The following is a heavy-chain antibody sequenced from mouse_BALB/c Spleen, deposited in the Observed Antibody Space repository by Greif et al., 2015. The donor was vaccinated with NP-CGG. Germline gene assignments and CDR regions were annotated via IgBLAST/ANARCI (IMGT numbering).Heavy chain of an antibody. CDR1: GFTFTDYY. V-gene: IGHV7-3*02. Sequence: EVQLVESGGGLVQPGGSLRLSCATSGFTFTDYYMSWVRQPPGKALEWLGFIRNKANGYTTEYSASVKGRFTISRDNSQSILYLQMNTLRAEDSATYYCARDNYYGLMDYWGQGTTLTVSS. CDR2: IRNKANGYTT. CDR3: ARDNYYGLMDY. J-gene: IGHJ2*01. D-gene: IGHD1-2*01.